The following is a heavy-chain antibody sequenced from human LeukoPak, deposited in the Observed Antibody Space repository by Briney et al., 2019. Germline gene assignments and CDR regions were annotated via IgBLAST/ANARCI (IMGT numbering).Heavy chain of an antibody. D-gene: IGHD1-26*01. J-gene: IGHJ4*02. V-gene: IGHV4-39*07. Sequence: SETLSLTCTVSGGSISISSYYWGWIRQPPGKGLEWIGSIYYSGSTYYNPSLKSRVTISVDTSKNQFSLKLSSVTAADTAVYYCARVWLVGATGGLFDYWGQGTLVTVSS. CDR1: GGSISISSYY. CDR3: ARVWLVGATGGLFDY. CDR2: IYYSGST.